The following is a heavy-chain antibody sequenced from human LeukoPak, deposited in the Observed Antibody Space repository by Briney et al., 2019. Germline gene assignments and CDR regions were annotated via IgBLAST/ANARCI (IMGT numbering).Heavy chain of an antibody. D-gene: IGHD1-1*01. CDR2: ISYDGSNK. J-gene: IGHJ3*02. CDR1: GFTFSSYG. CDR3: AKVERFDAFDI. Sequence: GGSLRLSCAASGFTFSSYGMHWVRQAPGKGLEWVAVISYDGSNKYYADSVKGRFTISRDNSKNTLYLQMNSLRAEDTAVYYCAKVERFDAFDIWGQGTMVTVSS. V-gene: IGHV3-30*18.